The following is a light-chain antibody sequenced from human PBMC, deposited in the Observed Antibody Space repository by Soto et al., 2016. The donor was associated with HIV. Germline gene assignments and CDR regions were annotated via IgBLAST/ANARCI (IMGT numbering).Light chain of an antibody. Sequence: EIVLTQSPLSLPVTPGEPASISCRSSQSLLQGNGYNYLDWYLQKPGQSPQLLIYLGSKRASGVPDRFSGGGSGTDFTLKISRVEAEDVGVYYCMQALQTPSITFGQGTRLEIK. V-gene: IGKV2-28*01. J-gene: IGKJ5*01. CDR2: LGS. CDR3: MQALQTPSIT. CDR1: QSLLQGNGYNY.